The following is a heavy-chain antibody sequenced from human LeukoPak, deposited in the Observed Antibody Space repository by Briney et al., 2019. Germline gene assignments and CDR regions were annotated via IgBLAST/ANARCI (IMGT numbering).Heavy chain of an antibody. J-gene: IGHJ4*02. V-gene: IGHV1-2*07. CDR1: GYSLSDHY. Sequence: GASVKVSCKASGYSLSDHYMHWVRQAPGQGLEWMGWINPNSNGLNNYAHKFQGRVTMTSDTSISTAYMELSRLRSDDTAVYYCARGPYYFGSGNYYPPNYWGQGTLVTVSS. CDR2: INPNSNGLN. D-gene: IGHD3-10*01. CDR3: ARGPYYFGSGNYYPPNY.